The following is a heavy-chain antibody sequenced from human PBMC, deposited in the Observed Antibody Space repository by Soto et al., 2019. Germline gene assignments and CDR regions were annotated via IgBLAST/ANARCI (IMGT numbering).Heavy chain of an antibody. D-gene: IGHD3-22*01. J-gene: IGHJ4*02. CDR1: GGSISSSNW. CDR3: ARLPGRGSGYYHFDY. CDR2: IYHSGST. Sequence: SETLSLTCAVSGGSISSSNWWSWVRQPPGKGLEWIGEIYHSGSTNYNPSLKSRVTISVDKSKNQFSLKLSSVTAADTAVYYCARLPGRGSGYYHFDYWGQGTLVTVSS. V-gene: IGHV4-4*02.